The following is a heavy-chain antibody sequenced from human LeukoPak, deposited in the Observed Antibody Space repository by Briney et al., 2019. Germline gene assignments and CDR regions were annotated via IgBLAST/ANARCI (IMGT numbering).Heavy chain of an antibody. CDR2: ISSSSSYI. V-gene: IGHV3-21*01. CDR3: ARDQAVAASKTSCFDY. CDR1: GFTFSSYS. D-gene: IGHD6-19*01. J-gene: IGHJ4*02. Sequence: GGSLRLSCAASGFTFSSYSMICVRQAPGKGLEWVSSISSSSSYIYYAASVKGRFTISRDNAKNSLYLQMNSLRAEDTAVYYCARDQAVAASKTSCFDYWGQGTLVTVSS.